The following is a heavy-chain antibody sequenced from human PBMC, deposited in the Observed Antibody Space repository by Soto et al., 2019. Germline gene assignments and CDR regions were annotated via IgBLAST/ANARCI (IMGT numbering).Heavy chain of an antibody. V-gene: IGHV5-10-1*01. D-gene: IGHD3-3*01. CDR3: ARAQTSNYYDFWSGYYPGFDP. Sequence: GESLKISCKGSGYSFTSYWISWVRQMPGKGLEWMGRIDPSDSYTNYSPSFQGHVTISADKSISTAYLQWSSLKASDTAMYYCARAQTSNYYDFWSGYYPGFDPWGQGTLVTVS. CDR1: GYSFTSYW. CDR2: IDPSDSYT. J-gene: IGHJ5*02.